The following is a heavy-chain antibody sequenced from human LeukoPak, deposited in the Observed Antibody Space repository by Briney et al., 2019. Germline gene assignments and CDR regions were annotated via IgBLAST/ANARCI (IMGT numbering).Heavy chain of an antibody. Sequence: GGSLRLSCAASGFTVSSNYMGWVRQAPGKGLEWVSIFYSGGSTYYADSVKGRFTISRDNSKNTLYLQMNSLRAEDTAVYYCARDPSGSYSPGYWGQGTLVTVSS. V-gene: IGHV3-66*01. D-gene: IGHD1-26*01. CDR3: ARDPSGSYSPGY. CDR2: FYSGGST. J-gene: IGHJ4*02. CDR1: GFTVSSNY.